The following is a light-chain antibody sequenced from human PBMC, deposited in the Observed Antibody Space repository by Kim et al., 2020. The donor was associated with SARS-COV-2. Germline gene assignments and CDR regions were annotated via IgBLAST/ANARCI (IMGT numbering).Light chain of an antibody. CDR3: QQYNNWPET. J-gene: IGKJ1*01. V-gene: IGKV3-15*01. Sequence: VSPGERATLSCRASQSVSNSLAWYQQKPGQAPRLLIYGASTRATGIPARFSGSGSRTEFTLTISSLQSGDFAVYYCQQYNNWPETFGQGTKVDIK. CDR2: GAS. CDR1: QSVSNS.